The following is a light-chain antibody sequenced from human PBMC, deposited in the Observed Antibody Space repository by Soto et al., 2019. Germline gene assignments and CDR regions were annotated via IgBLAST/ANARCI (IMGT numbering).Light chain of an antibody. CDR3: QQYTDSFRYI. CDR1: QSVSSQH. V-gene: IGKV3-20*01. CDR2: GAS. J-gene: IGKJ2*01. Sequence: EIVLTQSPGTLSLSPGERATLSCRASQSVSSQHLAWYQHQVGQAPRLLIYGASNRAAGIPERFSGSGSGTAFTLTTSRLEPEDFAVYYCQQYTDSFRYIFGQGTKLEIK.